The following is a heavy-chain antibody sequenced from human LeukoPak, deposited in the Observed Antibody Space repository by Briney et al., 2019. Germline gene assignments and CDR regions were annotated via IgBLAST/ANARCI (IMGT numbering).Heavy chain of an antibody. CDR2: IYYSGST. Sequence: SETLSLTCTVSGGSISSYYWSWIRQPPGKGLEWIGYIYYSGSTNYNPSLKSRVTISVDTSKNQFSLKLNSVTAADTAVYYCARGDITSYAFDIWGQGTMVTVSS. CDR1: GGSISSYY. D-gene: IGHD3-16*01. V-gene: IGHV4-59*12. CDR3: ARGDITSYAFDI. J-gene: IGHJ3*02.